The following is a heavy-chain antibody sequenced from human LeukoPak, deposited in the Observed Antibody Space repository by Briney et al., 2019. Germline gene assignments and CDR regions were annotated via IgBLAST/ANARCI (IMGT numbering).Heavy chain of an antibody. J-gene: IGHJ3*02. V-gene: IGHV1-18*01. CDR2: ISAYNGNT. Sequence: ASVKVSCKASGYTFNSHDINWVRQATGQGLEWMGWISAYNGNTNYAQKLQGRVTMTTDTSTSTAYMELRSLRSDDTAVYYCARLGHDAFDIWGQGTMVTVSS. CDR3: ARLGHDAFDI. CDR1: GYTFNSHD.